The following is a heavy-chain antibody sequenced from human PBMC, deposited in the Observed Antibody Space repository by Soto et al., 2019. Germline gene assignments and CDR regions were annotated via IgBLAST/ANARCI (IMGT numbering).Heavy chain of an antibody. CDR3: ARVFGVVVPAAPKSYWFDP. CDR1: GYTFTSYG. J-gene: IGHJ5*02. CDR2: ISAYNGNT. Sequence: ASVKVSCKASGYTFTSYGISWVRQAPGQGLEWMGWISAYNGNTNYAQKLQGRVTMTTDTSTSTAYMELRSLRSDDTAVYYCARVFGVVVPAAPKSYWFDPWGQGTLDTVSS. V-gene: IGHV1-18*01. D-gene: IGHD2-2*01.